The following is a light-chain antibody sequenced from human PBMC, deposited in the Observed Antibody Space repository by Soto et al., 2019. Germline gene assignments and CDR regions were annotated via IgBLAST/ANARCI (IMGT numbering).Light chain of an antibody. V-gene: IGKV3-15*01. CDR2: GAS. CDR3: QQYSSWLWT. Sequence: IVMTQSPATLSVSPGERATLSCRASHSVGTKLAWYQQTRGQAPRLLIYGASNRATGVPARFSGSVSGTEFTLTISSLQSEDFAVYYCQQYSSWLWTFGQGTKVDI. J-gene: IGKJ1*01. CDR1: HSVGTK.